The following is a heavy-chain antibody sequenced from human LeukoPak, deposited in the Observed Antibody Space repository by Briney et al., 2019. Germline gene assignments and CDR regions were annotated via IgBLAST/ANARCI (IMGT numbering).Heavy chain of an antibody. V-gene: IGHV3-21*01. CDR1: EFTFSSYS. Sequence: GRSLRLSCAASEFTFSSYSMNWVRQAPGKGLEWVSSLSSSSSYIYYADSVKGRFTISRDNAKNSLYLQMNSLRAEDTAVYYCARAPILRSSNWYVGRKRPYYFDYWGQGTLVTVSS. CDR2: LSSSSSYI. D-gene: IGHD6-13*01. J-gene: IGHJ4*02. CDR3: ARAPILRSSNWYVGRKRPYYFDY.